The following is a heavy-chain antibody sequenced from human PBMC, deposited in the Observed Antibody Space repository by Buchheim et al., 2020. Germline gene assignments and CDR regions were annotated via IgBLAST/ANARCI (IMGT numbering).Heavy chain of an antibody. J-gene: IGHJ3*02. CDR2: INPSGGST. D-gene: IGHD4-17*01. Sequence: QVQLVQSGAEVKKPGASVKVSCKASGYTFTSYYMHWVRQAPGQGLEWMGIINPSGGSTSYAQKFQGRVTLTRDQSTNTVYMELSSLRSEDTAVYYCARDPHDYGAPGAFDIWGQGT. CDR1: GYTFTSYY. CDR3: ARDPHDYGAPGAFDI. V-gene: IGHV1-46*01.